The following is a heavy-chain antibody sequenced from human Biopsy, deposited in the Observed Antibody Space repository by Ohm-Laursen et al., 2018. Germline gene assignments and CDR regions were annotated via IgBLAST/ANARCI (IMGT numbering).Heavy chain of an antibody. CDR3: AIEGGTYSKPFDY. CDR2: MNPNSGKT. V-gene: IGHV1-8*01. CDR1: GYTFISYD. D-gene: IGHD1-26*01. J-gene: IGHJ4*02. Sequence: GASVKVSCKSSGYTFISYDIDWVRQATGQGLEWMGWMNPNSGKTGYAQKFQGRVTMTTNTFVNTAYMELSSLTFEDTAVYYCAIEGGTYSKPFDYWGQGTLVTVSS.